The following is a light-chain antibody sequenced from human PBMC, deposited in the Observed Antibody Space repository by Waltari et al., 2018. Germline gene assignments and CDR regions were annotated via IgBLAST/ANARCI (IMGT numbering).Light chain of an antibody. Sequence: QSVLTQPPSVSGAPGQRVTISCSGSSSNIGKYFVYWYQQLPGMAPKLLIHTNDQRPSGVPDRFSASKSGTSASLAISGLRSEDDGDYYCASWDDSLSGSVVFGGGTKLTVL. CDR1: SSNIGKYF. J-gene: IGLJ2*01. V-gene: IGLV1-47*01. CDR3: ASWDDSLSGSVV. CDR2: TND.